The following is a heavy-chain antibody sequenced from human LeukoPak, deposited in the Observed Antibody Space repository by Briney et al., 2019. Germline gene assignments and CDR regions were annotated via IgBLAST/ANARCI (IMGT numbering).Heavy chain of an antibody. CDR1: GGSISSGDYY. J-gene: IGHJ4*02. CDR2: IYYSGST. Sequence: SETLSLTCTVSGGSISSGDYYWSWIRQPPGKGLEWIGYIYYSGSTYYNPSLKSRVTISVDTSKTQFSLKLSSVTAADTAVYYCAREGRDGHYYDSSGYYYVDYWGQGTLVTVSS. CDR3: AREGRDGHYYDSSGYYYVDY. D-gene: IGHD3-22*01. V-gene: IGHV4-30-4*01.